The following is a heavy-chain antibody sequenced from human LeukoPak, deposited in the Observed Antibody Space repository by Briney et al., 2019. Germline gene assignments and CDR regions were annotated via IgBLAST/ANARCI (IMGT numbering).Heavy chain of an antibody. CDR3: ARTGSGYSVDY. CDR1: EYTFTSYY. D-gene: IGHD3-3*01. Sequence: ASVKVSCKASEYTFTSYYMHWVRQAPGQGLEWMGIINPSGGSTGYAQKFQGRVTMTRDTSTSTVYMELSSLRSEDTAVYYCARTGSGYSVDYWGQGTLVTVSS. CDR2: INPSGGST. J-gene: IGHJ4*02. V-gene: IGHV1-46*01.